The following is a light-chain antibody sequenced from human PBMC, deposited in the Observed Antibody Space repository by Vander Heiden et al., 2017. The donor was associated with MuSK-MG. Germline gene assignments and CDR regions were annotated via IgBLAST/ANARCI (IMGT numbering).Light chain of an antibody. CDR2: GAY. CDR1: QSISSY. J-gene: IGKJ3*01. CDR3: QQSYRIPFT. Sequence: DIQMTQSPSSLSASVGDRVTITCRASQSISSYLDWYQQNPGKAPKLLIYGAYSLQSGVPSRFSGSGSGTDFTLTISSVQPEDFATYYCQQSYRIPFTFGPGTKVDIK. V-gene: IGKV1-39*01.